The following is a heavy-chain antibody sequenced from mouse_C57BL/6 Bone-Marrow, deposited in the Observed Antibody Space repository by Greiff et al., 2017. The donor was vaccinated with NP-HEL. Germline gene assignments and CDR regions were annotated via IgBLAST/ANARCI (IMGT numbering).Heavy chain of an antibody. CDR3: ARGEYGNYVLFDY. D-gene: IGHD2-1*01. Sequence: QVQLKQPGAELVRPGTSVKLSCKASGYTFTSYWMHWVKQRPGQGLEWIGVIDPSDSYTNYNQKFKGKATLTVDTSSSTAYMQLSSLTSEDSAVYYCARGEYGNYVLFDYWGQGTTLTVSS. J-gene: IGHJ2*01. CDR2: IDPSDSYT. V-gene: IGHV1-59*01. CDR1: GYTFTSYW.